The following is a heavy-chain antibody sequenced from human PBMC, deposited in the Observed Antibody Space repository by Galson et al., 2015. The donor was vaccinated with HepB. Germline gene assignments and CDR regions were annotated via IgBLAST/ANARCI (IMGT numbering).Heavy chain of an antibody. D-gene: IGHD3-10*01. CDR3: AKDGAFGYMDV. CDR2: ISGSCGNT. V-gene: IGHV3-23*01. J-gene: IGHJ6*03. CDR1: GFTFSSYA. Sequence: SLRLSWAASGFTFSSYAMSWVRQAPGKGLVWVSAISGSCGNTYYADSVKGRVTISRDNSKNTLYLQMNSLRAEDTAVYYCAKDGAFGYMDVWGKGTTVTVSS.